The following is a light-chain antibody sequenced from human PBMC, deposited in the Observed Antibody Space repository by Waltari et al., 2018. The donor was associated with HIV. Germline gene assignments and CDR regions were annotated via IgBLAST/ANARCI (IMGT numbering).Light chain of an antibody. V-gene: IGKV3-15*01. J-gene: IGKJ2*01. Sequence: EKVMTQSPATLSVSPGERATLSCRASQTINNNLAWYQQKPGQAPQHLIYGASTRAAGVPARFSGSGSGTEFTLTITSLQSEDLAIYYCQQYNNWPQTFGQGTKVEIK. CDR2: GAS. CDR3: QQYNNWPQT. CDR1: QTINNN.